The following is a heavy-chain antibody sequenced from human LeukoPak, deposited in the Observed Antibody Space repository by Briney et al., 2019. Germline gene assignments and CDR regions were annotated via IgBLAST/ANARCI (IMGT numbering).Heavy chain of an antibody. V-gene: IGHV1-69*13. Sequence: SVKVSCKASGGTFSSHAISWVRQAPGQGLEWMGGIIPIFGTAKYAQKFQGRVTITAGESTSTAYMELSSLRSEDTAVYYCARDSSEFRSLIPHWGQGTLVTVSS. CDR1: GGTFSSHA. D-gene: IGHD2-21*01. J-gene: IGHJ1*01. CDR2: IIPIFGTA. CDR3: ARDSSEFRSLIPH.